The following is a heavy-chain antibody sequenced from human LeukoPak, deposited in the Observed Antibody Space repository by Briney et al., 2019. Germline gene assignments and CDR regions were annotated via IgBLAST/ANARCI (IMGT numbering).Heavy chain of an antibody. J-gene: IGHJ4*02. CDR3: AQNGRGYSYGN. V-gene: IGHV7-4-1*02. CDR2: INTNTGNP. D-gene: IGHD5-18*01. Sequence: ASVKVSCKASGGTFSIYAISWVRQAPGQGLEWMGWINTNTGNPTYAQGFTGRFVFSLDTSVSTAYLQISSLKAEDTAVYYCAQNGRGYSYGNWGQGTLVTVSS. CDR1: GGTFSIYA.